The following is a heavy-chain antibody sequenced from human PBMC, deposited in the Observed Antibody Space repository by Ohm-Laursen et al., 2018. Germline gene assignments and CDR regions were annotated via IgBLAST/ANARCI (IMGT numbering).Heavy chain of an antibody. CDR3: ARIESDSGGYWYFGMDV. Sequence: GTLSLTCTVSGGSISSYYWSWIRQPPGKGLEWIGYTYYRGTTNYNPSLKSRVTISVDTSKNQFSLKLSSVTAADTALYYCARIESDSGGYWYFGMDVWGQGTTVTVSS. J-gene: IGHJ6*02. D-gene: IGHD3-22*01. CDR2: TYYRGTT. CDR1: GGSISSYY. V-gene: IGHV4-59*01.